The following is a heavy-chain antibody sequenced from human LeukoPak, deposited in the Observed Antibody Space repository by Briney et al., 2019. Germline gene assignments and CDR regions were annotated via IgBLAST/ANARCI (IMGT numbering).Heavy chain of an antibody. CDR3: AELGITMIGGV. Sequence: GGSLRLSCAASGFTFSSYSMNWVRQAPGKGLEWVSSISSSGSSYISYADSVKGRFTISRDNAKNSLYLQMNSLRAEDTAVYYCAELGITMIGGVWGKGTTVTISS. J-gene: IGHJ6*04. V-gene: IGHV3-21*06. D-gene: IGHD3-10*02. CDR1: GFTFSSYS. CDR2: ISSSGSSYI.